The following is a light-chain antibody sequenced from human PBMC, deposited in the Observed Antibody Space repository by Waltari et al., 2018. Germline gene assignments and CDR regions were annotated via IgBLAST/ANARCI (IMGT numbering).Light chain of an antibody. J-gene: IGLJ2*01. CDR2: TND. V-gene: IGLV1-47*01. CDR1: RSHHGTYF. CDR3: ASWDDSLSGSVV. Sequence: QSVLTQPPSASGAPGPRVTISCSGSRSHHGTYFVYWYQQLPGMAPKLLSHTNDQRPSGVPDRFSASKSGTSASLAISGLRSEDDGDYYCASWDDSLSGSVVFGGGTKLTVL.